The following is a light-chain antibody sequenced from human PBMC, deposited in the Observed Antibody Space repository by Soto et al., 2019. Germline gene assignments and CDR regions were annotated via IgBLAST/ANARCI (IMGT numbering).Light chain of an antibody. CDR1: SSNIGPGYD. J-gene: IGLJ2*01. Sequence: QLVLTQSPSVSGAPGQRVTISCTGSSSNIGPGYDVHWYQQLPGTAPKLLIFGNTNRPSGVPDRFSVSKSGTSVSLAITGLQAEDEADYYCQSYDSSLRTSIFGGGTKLTVL. CDR2: GNT. V-gene: IGLV1-40*01. CDR3: QSYDSSLRTSI.